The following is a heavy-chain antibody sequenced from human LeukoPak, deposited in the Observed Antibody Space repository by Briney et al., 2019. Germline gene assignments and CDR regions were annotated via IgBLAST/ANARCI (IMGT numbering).Heavy chain of an antibody. CDR3: AKRPAAVRGVIPYVDY. V-gene: IGHV3-23*01. CDR1: GFTFSSYS. J-gene: IGHJ4*02. CDR2: ISASAGNI. D-gene: IGHD3-10*02. Sequence: GGSLRLSCAASGFTFSSYSMNWVRQVPGKGLEWVSTISASAGNIYYADSVKGRFTISRDNSKNTLFLQMNSLRAEDTAIYYCAKRPAAVRGVIPYVDYWGQGTLVTVSS.